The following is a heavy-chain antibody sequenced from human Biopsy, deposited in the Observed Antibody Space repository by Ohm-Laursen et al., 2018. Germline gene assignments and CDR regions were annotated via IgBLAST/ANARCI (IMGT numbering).Heavy chain of an antibody. J-gene: IGHJ4*02. V-gene: IGHV1-18*01. CDR1: GYSFTSYG. CDR3: ARVTLPLYLDY. Sequence: ASVKVSCKAFGYSFTSYGIGWVRQAPGEGLEWMGRISGYNGNTNYAQKFQGRVTMTADTSTSTVYMGVRGLRSDDTAVYYCARVTLPLYLDYWGQGTRVSVSS. CDR2: ISGYNGNT. D-gene: IGHD5/OR15-5a*01.